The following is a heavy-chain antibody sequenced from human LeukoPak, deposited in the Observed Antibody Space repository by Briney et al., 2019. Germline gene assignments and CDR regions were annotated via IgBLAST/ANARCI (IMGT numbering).Heavy chain of an antibody. CDR1: GGSISSYY. CDR3: ARHSSGSYYDEYYFDY. D-gene: IGHD1-26*01. V-gene: IGHV4-4*09. Sequence: SETLSLTCTVSGGSISSYYWSWIRQPPGKGLEWIRYIYTSGSTNYNPSLKSRVTISVDTSKNQFSLKLSSVTAADTAVYYCARHSSGSYYDEYYFDYWGQGTPVTVSS. J-gene: IGHJ4*02. CDR2: IYTSGST.